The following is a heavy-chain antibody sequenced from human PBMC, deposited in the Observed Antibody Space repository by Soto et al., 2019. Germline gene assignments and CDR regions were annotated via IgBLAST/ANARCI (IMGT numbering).Heavy chain of an antibody. J-gene: IGHJ4*02. Sequence: SETLSLTCAVSGDSISRSNWWSWVRQPPGKGLEWIGEMSHRGTTNYNPSLKSRVTISVDKSKNQFSLKLSSVTAADTAVYYCARGGQQFLDYWGQGTLVTVSS. V-gene: IGHV4-4*02. CDR2: MSHRGTT. CDR3: ARGGQQFLDY. D-gene: IGHD4-4*01. CDR1: GDSISRSNW.